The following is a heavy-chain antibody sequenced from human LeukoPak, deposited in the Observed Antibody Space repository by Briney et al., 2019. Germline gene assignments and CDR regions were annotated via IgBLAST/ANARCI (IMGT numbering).Heavy chain of an antibody. J-gene: IGHJ4*02. CDR3: ARGYGSGSYNNFNQ. V-gene: IGHV4-59*02. Sequence: PSETLSLTCTVSDASVRGYYWSWIRQPPGKGLEWIGYIHYTGNTDYNPSLTSRVTMSVDTSKNQFSLMLTSVTAADTAVYYCARGYGSGSYNNFNQWGQGLLVAVSS. CDR1: DASVRGYY. CDR2: IHYTGNT. D-gene: IGHD3-10*01.